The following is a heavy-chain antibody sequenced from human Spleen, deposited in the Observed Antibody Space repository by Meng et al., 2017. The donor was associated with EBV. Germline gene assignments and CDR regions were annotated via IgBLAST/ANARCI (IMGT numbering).Heavy chain of an antibody. D-gene: IGHD3-9*01. CDR2: IYHSGST. CDR3: ARDLTGYSADHY. Sequence: QPHRQESGPGVVKPSETLSLRCAGPGGSISSSNWWSWVRQPPGKGLEWIGEIYHSGSTNYNPSLKSRVTISVDKSKNQFSLKLSSVTAADTAVYYCARDLTGYSADHYWGQGTLVTVSS. J-gene: IGHJ4*02. V-gene: IGHV4-4*02. CDR1: GGSISSSNW.